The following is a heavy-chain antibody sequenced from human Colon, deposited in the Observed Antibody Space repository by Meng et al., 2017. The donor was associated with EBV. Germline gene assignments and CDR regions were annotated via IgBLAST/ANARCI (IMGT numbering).Heavy chain of an antibody. CDR2: IYYSGST. D-gene: IGHD6-19*01. CDR1: GGSVSSGGYY. CDR3: ARVSSGWDYFDY. V-gene: IGHV4-31*03. Sequence: QVQLQESGPGLVKPSQHLSLTFTVSGGSVSSGGYYWTWIRQHPGKGLEWFGHIYYSGSTFYNPSLKRRVIISIDTSKNQFSLNLRSVTAADTAVYYCARVSSGWDYFDYWGQGTLVTVSS. J-gene: IGHJ4*02.